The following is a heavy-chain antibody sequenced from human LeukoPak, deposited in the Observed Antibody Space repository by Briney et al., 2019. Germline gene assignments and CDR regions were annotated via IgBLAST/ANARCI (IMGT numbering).Heavy chain of an antibody. CDR3: ARPTTTSLLLWFGEEGFDY. V-gene: IGHV3-33*01. CDR2: IWYDGSKK. CDR1: GFTFSSYG. D-gene: IGHD3-10*01. Sequence: GGSLRLSCAASGFTFSSYGMHWVRQAPGKGLEWVAVIWYDGSKKYYADSVKGRFTISRDNSKNTLYLQMNSLRAEDTAVYYCARPTTTSLLLWFGEEGFDYWGQGTLVTVSS. J-gene: IGHJ4*02.